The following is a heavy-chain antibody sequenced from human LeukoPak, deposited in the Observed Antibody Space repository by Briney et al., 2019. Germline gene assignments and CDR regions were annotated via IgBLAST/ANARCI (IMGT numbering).Heavy chain of an antibody. Sequence: GGPLRLSCAPSGFTFSSYSMNWVRQAPGKGLEWVSSISSSSYIYYADSVKGRFTISRDNAKNSVYLQMNSLRAEDTAMYYCARWYDYDSKGYSYYFDYWGQGTLVTVSS. V-gene: IGHV3-21*01. J-gene: IGHJ4*02. D-gene: IGHD3-22*01. CDR1: GFTFSSYS. CDR2: ISSSSYI. CDR3: ARWYDYDSKGYSYYFDY.